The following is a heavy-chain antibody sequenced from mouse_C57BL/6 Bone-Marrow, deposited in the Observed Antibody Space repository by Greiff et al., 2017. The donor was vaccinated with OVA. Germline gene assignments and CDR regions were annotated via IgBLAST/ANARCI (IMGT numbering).Heavy chain of an antibody. D-gene: IGHD4-1*01. V-gene: IGHV7-1*01. CDR3: ARDLGYAMDY. CDR2: SRNKANDYTT. Sequence: EVMLVESGGGLVQSGRSLRFSCAPFGFTFSDFYLEWVSQAPGKGLEWIAASRNKANDYTTEYSASVKGRFIVTSDTSQSILYLQMNALRAEDTAIYYCARDLGYAMDYWGQGTSVTVSS. J-gene: IGHJ4*01. CDR1: GFTFSDFY.